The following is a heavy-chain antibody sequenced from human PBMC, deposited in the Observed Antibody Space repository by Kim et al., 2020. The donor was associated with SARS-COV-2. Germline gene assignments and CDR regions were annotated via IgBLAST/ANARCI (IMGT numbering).Heavy chain of an antibody. D-gene: IGHD3-10*01. J-gene: IGHJ4*02. CDR1: GGSISSSSYY. V-gene: IGHV4-39*01. Sequence: SETLSLTCTVSGGSISSSSYYWGWIRQPPGKGLEWIGSIYYSGSTYYNPSLKSRVTISVDTSKNQFSLKLSSVTAADTAVYYCARLMMVRGVISHYFDYWGQGTLVTVSS. CDR2: IYYSGST. CDR3: ARLMMVRGVISHYFDY.